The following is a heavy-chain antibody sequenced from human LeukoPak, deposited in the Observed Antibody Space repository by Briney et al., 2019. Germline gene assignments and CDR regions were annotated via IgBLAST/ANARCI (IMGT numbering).Heavy chain of an antibody. CDR1: GYTFTSYY. D-gene: IGHD6-19*01. CDR2: INPSGGST. CDR3: ARGHIAVSAHDDAFDI. V-gene: IGHV1-46*01. J-gene: IGHJ3*02. Sequence: ASVKVSCKASGYTFTSYYMHWVRQAPGQGLEWMGIINPSGGSTSYAQKFQGRVTMTRDMSTSTVYMELSSLRAEDAALYYCARGHIAVSAHDDAFDIWGQGTMVTVSS.